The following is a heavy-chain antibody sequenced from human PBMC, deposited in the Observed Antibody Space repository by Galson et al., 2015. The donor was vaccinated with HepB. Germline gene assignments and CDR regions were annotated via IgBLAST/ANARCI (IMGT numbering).Heavy chain of an antibody. CDR3: ATTIDTAAGGGWFDH. CDR2: IDPSDSHT. Sequence: VRQIPGKGLGWMGRIDPSDSHTNYSPSFQGHVTISANKSISTACLQWSSLKDSDTAMYYCATTIDTAAGGGWFDHWGQGTLVTVSS. V-gene: IGHV5-10-1*01. J-gene: IGHJ5*02. D-gene: IGHD6-13*01.